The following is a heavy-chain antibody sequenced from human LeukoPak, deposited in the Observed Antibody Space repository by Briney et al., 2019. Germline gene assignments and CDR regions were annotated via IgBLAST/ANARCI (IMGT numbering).Heavy chain of an antibody. CDR3: AKGSENYYYYGMDV. CDR1: GFTFSSYA. V-gene: IGHV3-23*01. CDR2: ISGSGGNT. D-gene: IGHD2-15*01. J-gene: IGHJ6*02. Sequence: GGSLRLSCAASGFTFSSYAMSWVRQAPGKGLEWVSAISGSGGNTYYADSVKGRFTISRDNSKNTLYLQMNSLRAEDTAVYYCAKGSENYYYYGMDVWGQGTTVTVSS.